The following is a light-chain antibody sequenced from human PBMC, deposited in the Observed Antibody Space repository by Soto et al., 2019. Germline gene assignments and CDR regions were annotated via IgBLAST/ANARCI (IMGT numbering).Light chain of an antibody. CDR1: SSDVGSYNL. V-gene: IGLV2-23*02. J-gene: IGLJ1*01. CDR2: EVS. CDR3: CSYAGSSTPYV. Sequence: QSVLNQPASVSGSAGQAITISCTGTSSDVGSYNLVSWYQQHPGKAPKLMIYEVSKRPSGVSNRFSGSKSGNTASLTISGLQAEDEADYYCCSYAGSSTPYVFGTGTKVTVL.